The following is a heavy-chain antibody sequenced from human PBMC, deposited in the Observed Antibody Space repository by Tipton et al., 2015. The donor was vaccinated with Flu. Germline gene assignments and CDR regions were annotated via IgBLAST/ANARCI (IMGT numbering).Heavy chain of an antibody. CDR1: GDSISSGGYY. V-gene: IGHV4-31*03. J-gene: IGHJ3*02. CDR3: ARESPTNTMARGVTLDAFDI. D-gene: IGHD3-10*01. CDR2: IYYSGST. Sequence: TLSLTCTVSGDSISSGGYYWSWIRQHPGKGLEWIGNIYYSGSTYYNPSLKSRVTMSVDTSKNQFSLKLSSVTAADTAVYYCARESPTNTMARGVTLDAFDIWGQGIMVTVSS.